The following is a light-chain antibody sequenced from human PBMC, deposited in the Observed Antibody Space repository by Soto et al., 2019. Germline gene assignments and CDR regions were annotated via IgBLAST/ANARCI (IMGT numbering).Light chain of an antibody. V-gene: IGLV2-14*01. CDR2: DVT. CDR3: CSYTSSSTPYV. Sequence: QSALTQPASVSGSPGQSITISCTGTNSDVGGYNYVSWYQQHPGKAPKLLIYDVTHRPSGVSNRFSGSKSGNTASLTISGLQAEDEADYYCCSYTSSSTPYVFGTGTKVTVL. CDR1: NSDVGGYNY. J-gene: IGLJ1*01.